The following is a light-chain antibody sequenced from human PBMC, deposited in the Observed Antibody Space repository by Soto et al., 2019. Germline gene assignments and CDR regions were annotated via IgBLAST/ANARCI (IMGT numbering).Light chain of an antibody. CDR3: QQYGGSPFT. J-gene: IGKJ3*01. Sequence: EIVVTQSPAPLSLSLGEGSTFSCRVSQSVSSSYLAWYQQKPGQAPRLLIYAASTRATGVPDRFSGTGSGTDFALTISRLETDDSAVYYCQQYGGSPFTLGPGTKVDIK. CDR1: QSVSSSY. V-gene: IGKV3-20*01. CDR2: AAS.